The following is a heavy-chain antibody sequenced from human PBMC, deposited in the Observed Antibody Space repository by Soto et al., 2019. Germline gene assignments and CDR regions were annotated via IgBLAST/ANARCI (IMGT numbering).Heavy chain of an antibody. CDR1: GFTFSSNA. V-gene: IGHV3-23*01. CDR2: VSGDGYAS. J-gene: IGHJ4*03. D-gene: IGHD3-10*01. Sequence: EVRLLESGGGLVQPGGSLRLSCAGSGFTFSSNAMSWVRQAPGKGLEWVSSVSGDGYASDYADSVKGRFTVSRHNSKNTLYLQMNRLRAEDTAVYYCAKRHYYGSGSFARATWGQGTLVTVSS. CDR3: AKRHYYGSGSFARAT.